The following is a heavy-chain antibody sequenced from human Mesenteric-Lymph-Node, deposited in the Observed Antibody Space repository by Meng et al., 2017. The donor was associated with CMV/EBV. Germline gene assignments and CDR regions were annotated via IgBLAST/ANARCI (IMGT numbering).Heavy chain of an antibody. Sequence: ASVKVSCKASAYTFIAYYIHWVRQAPGQGLEWMGWVNPDSANTGYAQKFQGRVTIFRNTSTSTAYIELSSLRSEDTAVYYCARGATNGGAFDIWGQGTMVTVSS. J-gene: IGHJ3*02. CDR3: ARGATNGGAFDI. D-gene: IGHD5-12*01. V-gene: IGHV1-8*03. CDR1: AYTFIAYY. CDR2: VNPDSANT.